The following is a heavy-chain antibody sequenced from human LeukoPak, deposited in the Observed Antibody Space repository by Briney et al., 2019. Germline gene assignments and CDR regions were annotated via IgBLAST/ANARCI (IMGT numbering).Heavy chain of an antibody. V-gene: IGHV4-39*07. CDR2: IYYSGST. J-gene: IGHJ3*02. Sequence: PSETLSLTCTVSGGSISSSSYYWGWIRQPPGKGLEWIGSIYYSGSTYYNPSLKSRVTISVDTSKNQFSLKLSSVTAADTAVYYCARDQKVWGSYRFGAFDIWGQGTMVTVSS. D-gene: IGHD3-16*02. CDR3: ARDQKVWGSYRFGAFDI. CDR1: GGSISSSSYY.